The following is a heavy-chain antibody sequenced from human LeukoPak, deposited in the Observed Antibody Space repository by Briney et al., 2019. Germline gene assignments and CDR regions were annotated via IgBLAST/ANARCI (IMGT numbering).Heavy chain of an antibody. CDR2: IIPILGIA. V-gene: IGHV1-69*04. CDR1: GFTFSDYY. CDR3: ARDYGDYEYFDL. D-gene: IGHD4-17*01. J-gene: IGHJ2*01. Sequence: GASVKVSCKASGFTFSDYYIHWVRQAPGQGLEWMGRIIPILGIANYAQKFQGRVTITADKSTSTAYMELSSLRSEDTAVYYCARDYGDYEYFDLWGRGTLVTVSS.